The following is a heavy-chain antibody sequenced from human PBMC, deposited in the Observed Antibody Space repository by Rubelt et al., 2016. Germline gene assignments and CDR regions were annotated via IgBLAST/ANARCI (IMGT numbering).Heavy chain of an antibody. Sequence: EVQLLESGGGLVQPGGSLRLSCAASGFTFSSYAMSWVRQAPGKGLEWVSAISGSGGSTYYADSVMGRFTISSDNSKNTLFLQMNSLRAEDTAVYYCAKDLKYGDGDYVYYYYYYMDVWGKGTTVTVSS. CDR3: AKDLKYGDGDYVYYYYYYMDV. V-gene: IGHV3-23*01. CDR2: ISGSGGST. D-gene: IGHD4-17*01. J-gene: IGHJ6*03. CDR1: GFTFSSYA.